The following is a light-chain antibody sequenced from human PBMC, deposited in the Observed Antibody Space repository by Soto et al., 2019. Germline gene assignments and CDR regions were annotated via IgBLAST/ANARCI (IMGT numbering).Light chain of an antibody. CDR2: EVS. Sequence: ALTQPASVSGSPGQSITISCTGTSSDVGGYKYVSWYQLHPGKAPKLMIYEVSNRPSGISNRFSATKSGNTASLTISGLQAEDEADYYCFSYTSSTAYVFGTGTKVTVL. CDR1: SSDVGGYKY. J-gene: IGLJ1*01. V-gene: IGLV2-14*01. CDR3: FSYTSSTAYV.